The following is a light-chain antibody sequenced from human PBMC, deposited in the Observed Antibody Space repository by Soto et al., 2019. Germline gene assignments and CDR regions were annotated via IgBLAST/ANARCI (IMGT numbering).Light chain of an antibody. Sequence: QSVLTQPASVSGSPGQSITISCTGTSSDVGAYNYVSWYQHHPGKAPKVMIYDVSNRPSGVSNRFSGSKSGNTASLTISGLQPEDEADYYCSSYTSSSTLVFGGGTKLTVL. CDR1: SSDVGAYNY. J-gene: IGLJ2*01. CDR3: SSYTSSSTLV. CDR2: DVS. V-gene: IGLV2-14*03.